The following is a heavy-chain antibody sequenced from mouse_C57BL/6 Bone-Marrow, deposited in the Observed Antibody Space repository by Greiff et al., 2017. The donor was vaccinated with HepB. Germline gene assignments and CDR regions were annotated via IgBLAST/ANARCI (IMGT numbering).Heavy chain of an antibody. V-gene: IGHV7-3*01. D-gene: IGHD2-2*01. CDR1: GFTFTDYY. CDR3: ARYSPGYDGIAY. Sequence: EVQRVESGGGLVQPGGSLSLSCAASGFTFTDYYMSWVRQPPGKALEWLGFIRHKANGYTTEYSVSVKGRFTISRDTSQSFLYLQMNALRAEDSATYDCARYSPGYDGIAYWGQGTLVTVSA. CDR2: IRHKANGYTT. J-gene: IGHJ3*01.